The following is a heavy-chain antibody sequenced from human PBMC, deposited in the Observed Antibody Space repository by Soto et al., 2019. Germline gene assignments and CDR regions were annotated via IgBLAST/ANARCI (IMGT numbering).Heavy chain of an antibody. CDR2: IYYSGST. CDR3: AREPSHYDFWSGYPRYDYYGMDV. J-gene: IGHJ6*02. Sequence: SETLSLTCTVSGGSISSSSYYWGWIRQPPGKGLEWIGSIYYSGSTYYNPSLKSRVTISVDTSKNRFSLKLSSVTAADTAVYYCAREPSHYDFWSGYPRYDYYGMDVWGQGTTVTVSS. CDR1: GGSISSSSYY. V-gene: IGHV4-39*02. D-gene: IGHD3-3*01.